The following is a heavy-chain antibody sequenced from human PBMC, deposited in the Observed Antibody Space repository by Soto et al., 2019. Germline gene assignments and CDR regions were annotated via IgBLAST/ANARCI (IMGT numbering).Heavy chain of an antibody. CDR1: GGSITTGGSY. CDR2: IYHSGNT. V-gene: IGHV4-31*03. J-gene: IGHJ4*02. CDR3: ARSAPYDSSGYW. Sequence: SETLSLTCTVSGGSITTGGSYWSWIRQHPGKGLEWIGNIYHSGNTYYSPSLKSRLTISVDTSKNHFSLMVDSVTAADTAVYYCARSAPYDSSGYWWGQGTLVTVSS. D-gene: IGHD3-22*01.